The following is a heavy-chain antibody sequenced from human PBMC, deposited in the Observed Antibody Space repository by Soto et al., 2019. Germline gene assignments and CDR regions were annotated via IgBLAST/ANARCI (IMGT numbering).Heavy chain of an antibody. CDR3: ARDQLYFDY. Sequence: SETLSLTCTVSGGSISGYYWSWIRQPPGKGLEWIGYMYNTGSTVYNPSFKSRVTISVDTSKNQFSLKLSSVTAADTAVYYCARDQLYFDYWGQGTLVTVSS. CDR1: GGSISGYY. V-gene: IGHV4-59*01. D-gene: IGHD1-1*01. CDR2: MYNTGST. J-gene: IGHJ4*02.